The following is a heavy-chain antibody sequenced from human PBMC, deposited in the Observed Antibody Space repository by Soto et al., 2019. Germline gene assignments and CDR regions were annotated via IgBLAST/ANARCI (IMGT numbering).Heavy chain of an antibody. CDR1: GDSVSSGSYY. V-gene: IGHV4-61*01. Sequence: ASETLSLTCTVSGDSVSSGSYYWSWIRQPLGEGLEWIGNIQYSGSTEYNPSLKSRVSISVDRPKNQFSLKVTSVTAADTAIYYCARTDSQGSWAAWYWGQGTQVTVSS. CDR2: IQYSGST. CDR3: ARTDSQGSWAAWY. J-gene: IGHJ4*02. D-gene: IGHD2-15*01.